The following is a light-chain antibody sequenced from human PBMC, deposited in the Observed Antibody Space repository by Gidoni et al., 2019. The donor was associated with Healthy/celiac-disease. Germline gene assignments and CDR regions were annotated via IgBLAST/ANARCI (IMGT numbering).Light chain of an antibody. CDR2: GAS. CDR3: QQYNNWPQT. Sequence: EIVMTQSPATLSVSPGERATLSCRASQSVSSNLAWYQQKPGPAPRLLIYGASTRATGIPARVSGSGSGTEFTLTISSLQSEDFAVYYCQQYNNWPQTFGQGTKVEIK. V-gene: IGKV3-15*01. J-gene: IGKJ1*01. CDR1: QSVSSN.